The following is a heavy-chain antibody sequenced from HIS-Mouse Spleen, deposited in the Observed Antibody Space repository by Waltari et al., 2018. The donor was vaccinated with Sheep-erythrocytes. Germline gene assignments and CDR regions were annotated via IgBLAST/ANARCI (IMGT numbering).Heavy chain of an antibody. V-gene: IGHV3-64*01. J-gene: IGHJ4*02. CDR3: ARVRCGGDCYSDY. CDR1: GFTFSSYA. CDR2: ISSNGGST. D-gene: IGHD2-21*02. Sequence: AASGFTFSSYAMHWVRQAPGKGLEYVSAISSNGGSTYYANSVKGRFTISRDNSKNTLYLRMGSLRAEDMAVYYCARVRCGGDCYSDYWGQGTLVTVSS.